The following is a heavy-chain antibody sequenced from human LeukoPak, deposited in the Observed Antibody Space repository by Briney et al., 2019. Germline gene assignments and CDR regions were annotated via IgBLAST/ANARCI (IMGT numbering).Heavy chain of an antibody. Sequence: ASVKVSCKASGYTFTGYYMHWVRQAPGQGLEWMGWINPNSGGTNYAQKFQGRVTMTRDTSISTAYMELSRLRSDDTAVYYCASGRSGYCSGGSCYSGGPADPWGQGTLVTVSS. J-gene: IGHJ5*02. CDR2: INPNSGGT. D-gene: IGHD2-15*01. CDR1: GYTFTGYY. V-gene: IGHV1-2*02. CDR3: ASGRSGYCSGGSCYSGGPADP.